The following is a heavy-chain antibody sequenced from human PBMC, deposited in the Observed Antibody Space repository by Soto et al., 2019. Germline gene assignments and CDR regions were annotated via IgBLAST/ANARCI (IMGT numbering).Heavy chain of an antibody. D-gene: IGHD5-18*01. CDR3: ARVRGYSYGYRVAGWFDP. V-gene: IGHV4-34*01. CDR1: GGSFSGYY. J-gene: IGHJ5*02. Sequence: QVQLQQWGAGLLKPSETLSLTCAVYGGSFSGYYWSWIRQPPGKGLEWIGEINHSGSTNYNPSLKSRVAISVDTSKNQFSLKLSSVTAADTAVYYCARVRGYSYGYRVAGWFDPWGQGTLVTVSS. CDR2: INHSGST.